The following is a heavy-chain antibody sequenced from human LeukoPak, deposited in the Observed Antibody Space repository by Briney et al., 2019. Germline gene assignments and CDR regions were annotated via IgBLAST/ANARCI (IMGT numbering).Heavy chain of an antibody. D-gene: IGHD1-20*01. CDR3: ARANLNWNDADY. V-gene: IGHV1-8*02. J-gene: IGHJ4*02. CDR2: MNPNSGNT. Sequence: ASVKVSCKASGGTFSSYAISWVRQATGQGLEWMGWMNPNSGNTGYAQKFQGRVTMTRNTSISTAYMELSSLRSEDTAVYYCARANLNWNDADYWGQGTLVTVSS. CDR1: GGTFSSYA.